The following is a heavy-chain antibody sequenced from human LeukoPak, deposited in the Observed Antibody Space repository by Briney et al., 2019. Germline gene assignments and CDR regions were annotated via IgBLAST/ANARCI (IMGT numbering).Heavy chain of an antibody. CDR2: IYRGGTT. Sequence: GGSLRLSRVVSGFIASSNYLSWVRQAPGKGLEWISLIYRGGTTHYADSVLGRFTISRDNSKTPLFLRMNSLKAEDTAVYDGATGGRSGVALEQWGQGTLVTVSS. D-gene: IGHD3-3*01. CDR1: GFIASSNY. V-gene: IGHV3-53*01. CDR3: ATGGRSGVALEQ. J-gene: IGHJ4*02.